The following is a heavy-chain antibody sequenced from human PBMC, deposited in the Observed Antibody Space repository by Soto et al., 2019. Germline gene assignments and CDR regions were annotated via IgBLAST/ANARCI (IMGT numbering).Heavy chain of an antibody. CDR3: AKESDYDFWSGSRAPLYDY. CDR1: GFTFSSYA. J-gene: IGHJ4*02. Sequence: GGSLRLSCAASGFTFSSYAMSWVRQAPGKGLEWVSAISGSGGSTYYADSVKGRFTISRDNSKNTLYLQMNSLRAEDTAVYYCAKESDYDFWSGSRAPLYDYWGQRSLVTVSS. CDR2: ISGSGGST. V-gene: IGHV3-23*01. D-gene: IGHD3-3*01.